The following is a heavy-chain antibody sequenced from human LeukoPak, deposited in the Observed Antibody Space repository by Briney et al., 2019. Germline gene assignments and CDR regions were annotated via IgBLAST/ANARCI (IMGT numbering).Heavy chain of an antibody. D-gene: IGHD3-22*01. CDR2: MMYSGST. CDR1: GDSVSSGSYY. Sequence: PSETLSLTCTVSGDSVSSGSYYWGWIRQPPGKGLEWIGNMMYSGSTYHNPSLKSRVFMSVDRSKNQFSLELNSVTAADTAVYYCARLPLLDHSGYYSIWGQGTLVTVSS. J-gene: IGHJ4*02. CDR3: ARLPLLDHSGYYSI. V-gene: IGHV4-39*01.